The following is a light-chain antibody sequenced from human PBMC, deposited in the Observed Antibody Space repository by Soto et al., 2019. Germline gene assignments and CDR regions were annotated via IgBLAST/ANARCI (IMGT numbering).Light chain of an antibody. CDR1: QSVTNNF. V-gene: IGKV3-20*01. CDR2: GAS. CDR3: DQYGTPLFT. J-gene: IGKJ3*01. Sequence: IVLTQSPGTLSLSPGERATLSCGASQSVTNNFLAWYQQKPGQAPRLPIYGASSRATGVPDRFSGSGSGTDFTLTISRLQPGDFAAYYCDQYGTPLFTFGQGTNVDIK.